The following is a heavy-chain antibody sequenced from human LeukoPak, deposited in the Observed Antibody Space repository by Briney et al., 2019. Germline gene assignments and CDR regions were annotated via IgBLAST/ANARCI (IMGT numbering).Heavy chain of an antibody. J-gene: IGHJ4*02. CDR3: AKDKAAQGDASGSTWSPFDY. D-gene: IGHD6-19*01. V-gene: IGHV3-9*01. Sequence: GGSLRLSCAASGFTFSSYSMNWVRQAPGKGLEWVSGISWDSGSIGYADSVKGRFTISRDNAKNSLYLQMNSLRAEDTALYYCAKDKAAQGDASGSTWSPFDYWGQGVLVTVSS. CDR2: ISWDSGSI. CDR1: GFTFSSYS.